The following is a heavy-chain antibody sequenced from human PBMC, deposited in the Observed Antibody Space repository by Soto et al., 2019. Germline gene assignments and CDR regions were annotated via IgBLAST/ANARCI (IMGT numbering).Heavy chain of an antibody. V-gene: IGHV3-66*01. Sequence: EVQLVESGGNLVQPGGSLRLSCAASGFAVSRNYMTWVRQAPGKGLEWVSFIYPGGTTYYADSVKDRFTVSRDSSENTLYLKMSSLIIEYPARYYCGCVEMVDRGCGNDGNYYNLGINNWGKGTTVTSSP. J-gene: IGHJ6*04. CDR3: GCVEMVDRGCGNDGNYYNLGINN. CDR2: IYPGGTT. D-gene: IGHD1-1*01. CDR1: GFAVSRNY.